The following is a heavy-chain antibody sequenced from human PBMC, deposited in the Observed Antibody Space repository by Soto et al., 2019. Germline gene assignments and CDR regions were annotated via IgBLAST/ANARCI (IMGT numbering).Heavy chain of an antibody. V-gene: IGHV1-69*08. CDR3: ARDLEEGMVPPHWFDS. J-gene: IGHJ5*01. CDR2: IIPILGIA. D-gene: IGHD2-8*01. Sequence: QVQLVQSGAEVKKPGSSVKVSCKASGGTFSSYTISWVRQAPGQGLEWMGRIIPILGIANYAQKFQGRVTITADKSTSTAYMELSSMRTEDTAVYYCARDLEEGMVPPHWFDSWGQGTLVTVSS. CDR1: GGTFSSYT.